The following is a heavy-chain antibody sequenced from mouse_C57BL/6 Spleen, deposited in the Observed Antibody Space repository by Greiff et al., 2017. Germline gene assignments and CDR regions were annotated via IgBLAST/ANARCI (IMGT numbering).Heavy chain of an antibody. J-gene: IGHJ4*01. V-gene: IGHV1-39*01. Sequence: VQLQQSGPELVKPGASVKISCKASGYSFTDYNRNWVKQSNGKSLEWIGVINPNYGTTSYNQKFKGKATLTVDQSSSTAYMQLNSLTSEVSAGYYCARGSSYDYAMDYWGQGTSGTVSS. D-gene: IGHD1-1*01. CDR2: INPNYGTT. CDR3: ARGSSYDYAMDY. CDR1: GYSFTDYN.